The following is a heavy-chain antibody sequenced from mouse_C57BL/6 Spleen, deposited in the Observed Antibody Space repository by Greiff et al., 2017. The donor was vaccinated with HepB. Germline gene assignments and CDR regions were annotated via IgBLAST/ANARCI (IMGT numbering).Heavy chain of an antibody. J-gene: IGHJ4*01. CDR3: ARRAWLYAMDY. D-gene: IGHD3-3*01. CDR2: INPNNGGT. V-gene: IGHV1-18*01. CDR1: GYTFTDYN. Sequence: VQLQQSGPELVKPRASVKIPCKASGYTFTDYNMDWVKQSHGKSLEWIGDINPNNGGTIYNQKFKGKATLTVDKASSTAYMELRSLTSEDTAVYDCARRAWLYAMDYWGQGTSVTVSS.